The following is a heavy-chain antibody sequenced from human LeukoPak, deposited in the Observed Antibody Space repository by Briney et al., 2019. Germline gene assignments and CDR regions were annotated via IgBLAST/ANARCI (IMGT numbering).Heavy chain of an antibody. D-gene: IGHD6-13*01. J-gene: IGHJ5*02. CDR3: ARGRPTTSIAAAGVNWFDP. CDR1: GYTFTTYN. CDR2: IIPIFGTA. V-gene: IGHV1-69*06. Sequence: SVKVSCKASGYTFTTYNINWVRQAPGQGLEWMGGIIPIFGTANYAQKFQGRVTITADKSTSTAYMELSSLRSEDTAVYYCARGRPTTSIAAAGVNWFDPWGQGTLVTVSS.